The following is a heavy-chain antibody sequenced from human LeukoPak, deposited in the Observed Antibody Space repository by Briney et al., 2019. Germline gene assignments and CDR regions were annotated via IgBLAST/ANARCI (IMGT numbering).Heavy chain of an antibody. Sequence: GGSLRLSCAASGFTFGSYWMDWVRQSSDQGLEWVANIKQDGSEAYYLDSVKGRFTISRDNAKNALFLQMNSLRAEDTAVYYCTRSLDCWGQGTLVTVSS. CDR3: TRSLDC. CDR2: IKQDGSEA. CDR1: GFTFGSYW. V-gene: IGHV3-7*01. J-gene: IGHJ4*02.